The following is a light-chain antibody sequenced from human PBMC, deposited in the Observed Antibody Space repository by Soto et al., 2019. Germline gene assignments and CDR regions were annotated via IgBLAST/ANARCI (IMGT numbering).Light chain of an antibody. Sequence: DIQMTQSPSTLSASVGDKVTITCRASQSISSWLSCYQQKPGKAPKLLIYKASTLESGVPSNFSGSGSGTAFTLSISLRQPEDFATDYCQQYNSYPWTFGQGTKM. J-gene: IGKJ1*01. CDR3: QQYNSYPWT. CDR1: QSISSW. V-gene: IGKV1-5*03. CDR2: KAS.